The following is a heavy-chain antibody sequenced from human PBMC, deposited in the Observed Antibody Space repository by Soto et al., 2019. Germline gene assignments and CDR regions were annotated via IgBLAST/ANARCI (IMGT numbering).Heavy chain of an antibody. V-gene: IGHV4-31*03. Sequence: PSETLSLTCTVSGGSISSYDYYWSWIRQHPAKGLEWIGYMSYSGSTYYNPSLRSRVTISIDTSKNQYSLNLASVTAADTAVYFCARPFYARASRDNWFDPWGQGTLVTV. CDR3: ARPFYARASRDNWFDP. CDR2: MSYSGST. D-gene: IGHD4-17*01. CDR1: GGSISSYDYY. J-gene: IGHJ5*02.